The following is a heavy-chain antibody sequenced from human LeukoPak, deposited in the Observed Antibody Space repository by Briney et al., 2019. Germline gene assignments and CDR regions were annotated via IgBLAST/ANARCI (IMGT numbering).Heavy chain of an antibody. Sequence: ASVKVSCKASGYTFTSYGISWVRQAPGQGLEWMGWISAYNGNTNYAQKLQGRVTMTTDTSTSTAYMELRSLRSDDTAVYYCARDRAAVALGADAFDIWGHGTMVTVSS. CDR2: ISAYNGNT. CDR1: GYTFTSYG. D-gene: IGHD6-19*01. J-gene: IGHJ3*02. CDR3: ARDRAAVALGADAFDI. V-gene: IGHV1-18*01.